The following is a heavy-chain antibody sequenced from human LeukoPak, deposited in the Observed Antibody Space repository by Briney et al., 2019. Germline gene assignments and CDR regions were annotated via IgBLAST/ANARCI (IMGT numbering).Heavy chain of an antibody. CDR2: IGTAGDT. J-gene: IGHJ4*02. Sequence: GGSLRLSCAASGFTFSSYDMHWVRQATGKGLEWVSAIGTAGDTYYPGSVKGRFTISRENAKNSLYLQMNILIAGDTAAHYCARVISGSFDYWGQGTLVTVSS. CDR1: GFTFSSYD. D-gene: IGHD1-26*01. V-gene: IGHV3-13*01. CDR3: ARVISGSFDY.